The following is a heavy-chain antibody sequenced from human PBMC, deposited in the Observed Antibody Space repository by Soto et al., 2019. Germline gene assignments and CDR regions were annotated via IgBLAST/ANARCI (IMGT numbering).Heavy chain of an antibody. V-gene: IGHV4-4*07. J-gene: IGHJ4*02. D-gene: IGHD2-2*01. CDR3: ASRYCSSTACYGYLEY. Sequence: WTWIRQPAGKGLEWIGRIYTSGSTNSNPSLKSRVTMSVDTSKRQFSLELSSVTAADTAIYYCASRYCSSTACYGYLEYWGQGTLVTVSS. CDR2: IYTSGST.